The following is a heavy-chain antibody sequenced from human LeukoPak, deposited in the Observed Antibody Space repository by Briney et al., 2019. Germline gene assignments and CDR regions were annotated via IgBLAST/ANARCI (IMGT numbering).Heavy chain of an antibody. CDR1: GYTFTSYG. Sequence: GASVKVSCKGAGYTFTSYGFSWVRQAPGQGLEWIGWISAYSGNKKYGQRFQDRLTMTTDASTSTSYMELRSLGSDDTAVYYCARGFPPRRNYDTRGYYSYHFDYWGQGTLVTVSS. V-gene: IGHV1-18*01. CDR2: ISAYSGNK. CDR3: ARGFPPRRNYDTRGYYSYHFDY. J-gene: IGHJ4*02. D-gene: IGHD3-22*01.